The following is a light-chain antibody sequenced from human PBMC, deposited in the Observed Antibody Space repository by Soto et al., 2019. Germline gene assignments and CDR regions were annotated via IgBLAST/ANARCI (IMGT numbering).Light chain of an antibody. CDR1: QSVSSSY. CDR3: RQYGSSPYT. J-gene: IGKJ2*01. CDR2: GAS. Sequence: EIVLTQSPGTLSLSPGERATLSCRASQSVSSSYLAWYQQKPGQAPRLLIYGASSRATGIPDRFSGSGSGTDFTLTISRLEPEVFAVYCCRQYGSSPYTFGQGTKLEIK. V-gene: IGKV3-20*01.